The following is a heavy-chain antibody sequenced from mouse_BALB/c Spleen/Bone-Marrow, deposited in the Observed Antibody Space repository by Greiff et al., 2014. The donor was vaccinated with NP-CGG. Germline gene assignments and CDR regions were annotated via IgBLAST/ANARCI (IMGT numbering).Heavy chain of an antibody. J-gene: IGHJ2*01. D-gene: IGHD3-2*02. V-gene: IGHV2-6-4*01. Sequence: VMLVESGPGLVVPSRSLSITCTVSGFSLSSYSVHWFRQPPGKGLEWLGMIWGGGSTDYNSALKSRLSISKDNSKSQVFLKMNSLQTDDTAMYYCARNSGTWGFDYWGQGTTLTVSS. CDR2: IWGGGST. CDR3: ARNSGTWGFDY. CDR1: GFSLSSYS.